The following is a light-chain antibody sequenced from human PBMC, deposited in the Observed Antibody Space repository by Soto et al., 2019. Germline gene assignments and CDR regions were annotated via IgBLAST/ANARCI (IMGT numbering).Light chain of an antibody. Sequence: DIQMTQSPSTLSASVGDRVTITCRASQSISTWLAWYKQKPGKAPKLLIYKASSLESGIPSRYSGSGSGTEFTLTISSLQPDDLATYYCQQYNTYPLTFGGGTTVEIK. CDR1: QSISTW. J-gene: IGKJ4*01. CDR3: QQYNTYPLT. CDR2: KAS. V-gene: IGKV1-5*03.